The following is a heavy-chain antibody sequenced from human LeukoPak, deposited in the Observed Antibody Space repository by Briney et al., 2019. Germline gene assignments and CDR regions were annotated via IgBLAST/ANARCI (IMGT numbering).Heavy chain of an antibody. V-gene: IGHV4-4*07. CDR3: AREITVTRPFDY. Sequence: SETLSLTCTVSNGSISIYYWSWVRQPAGKWLEWNGRISASGSTNYNPSLKSRVTMSVDTSKNQFSLKLSSVTAADTAVYYCAREITVTRPFDYWGQGTLVTVSS. CDR1: NGSISIYY. J-gene: IGHJ4*02. CDR2: ISASGST. D-gene: IGHD4-17*01.